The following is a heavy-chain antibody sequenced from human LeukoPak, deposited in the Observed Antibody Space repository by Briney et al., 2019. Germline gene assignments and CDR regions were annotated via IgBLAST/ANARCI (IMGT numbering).Heavy chain of an antibody. CDR1: GFTFSDYY. Sequence: PGGSLRLSCAASGFTFSDYYMSWIRQPPGKGLEWIGEINHSGSTNYNPSLKSRVTISVDTSENQFSLKLSSVTAADTAVYYCARHVRKRGIAVAGTPGWFDPWGQGTLVTVSS. J-gene: IGHJ5*02. D-gene: IGHD6-19*01. CDR3: ARHVRKRGIAVAGTPGWFDP. V-gene: IGHV4-34*01. CDR2: INHSGST.